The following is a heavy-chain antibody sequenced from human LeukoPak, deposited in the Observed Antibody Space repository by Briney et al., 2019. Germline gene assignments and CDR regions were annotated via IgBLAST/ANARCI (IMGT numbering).Heavy chain of an antibody. D-gene: IGHD6-6*01. CDR3: ARSQLPRLVPTLFDY. Sequence: GASVKVSCKASGYTFTGYYMHWVRQAPGQGLEWMGWINTNTGNPTYAQGFTGRFVFSLDTSVSTAYLQISSLKAEDTAVYYCARSQLPRLVPTLFDYWGQGTLVTVSS. CDR1: GYTFTGYY. J-gene: IGHJ4*02. V-gene: IGHV7-4-1*02. CDR2: INTNTGNP.